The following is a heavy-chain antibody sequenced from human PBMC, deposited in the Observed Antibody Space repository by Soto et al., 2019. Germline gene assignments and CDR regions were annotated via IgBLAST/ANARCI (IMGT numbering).Heavy chain of an antibody. CDR2: IYHSGST. CDR1: GGSISSSNW. Sequence: SETLSLTCAVSGGSISSSNWWSWVRQPPGKGLEWIGEIYHSGSTNYNPSLKSRVTISVDKSKNQFSLKLSSVTAADTAVYYCARDRRPSFYSSSWYAKAHYYYYGMDVWGQGTTVTVSS. J-gene: IGHJ6*02. D-gene: IGHD6-13*01. V-gene: IGHV4-4*02. CDR3: ARDRRPSFYSSSWYAKAHYYYYGMDV.